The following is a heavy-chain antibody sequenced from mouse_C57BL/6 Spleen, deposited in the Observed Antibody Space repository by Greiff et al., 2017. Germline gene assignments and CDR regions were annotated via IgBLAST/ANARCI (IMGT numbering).Heavy chain of an antibody. CDR1: GYTFTSYW. CDR3: ARGGRGYYAMDY. J-gene: IGHJ4*01. V-gene: IGHV1-69*01. Sequence: VQLQQPGAELVMPGASVKLSCKASGYTFTSYWMHWVKQRHGQGLEWIGEIDPSDSYTNYNQKFKGKSTLTVDKSSSTAYMQLSSLTSEDSAVYYCARGGRGYYAMDYWGQGTSVTVSS. CDR2: IDPSDSYT. D-gene: IGHD3-3*01.